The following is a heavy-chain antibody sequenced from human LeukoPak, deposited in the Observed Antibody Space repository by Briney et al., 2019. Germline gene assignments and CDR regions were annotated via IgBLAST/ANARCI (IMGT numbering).Heavy chain of an antibody. Sequence: GGSLRLSCEASGFTFGNFGMTWVRQAPGKGLQWVSGITGSSTWTYYAASVKGRFTVSRDNSQNTLHLQMNSLRADDTAVYYCARDQRPYCAIDLWGRGTLVTVSS. D-gene: IGHD2-21*01. V-gene: IGHV3-23*01. CDR2: ITGSSTWT. CDR1: GFTFGNFG. CDR3: ARDQRPYCAIDL. J-gene: IGHJ3*01.